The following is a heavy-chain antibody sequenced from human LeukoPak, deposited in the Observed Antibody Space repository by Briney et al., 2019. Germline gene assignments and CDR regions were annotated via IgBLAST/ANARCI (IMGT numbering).Heavy chain of an antibody. J-gene: IGHJ4*02. CDR3: ARDLLSSGE. Sequence: QSGGSLRLSCAASGLTVSTNYMTWVRQAPGKGLEWVSVIYSGGSTYYADSVKGRFTISRDNSKNTLYLEMNSLRAVDTAVYYCARDLLSSGEWGQGTLVTDSS. CDR1: GLTVSTNY. V-gene: IGHV3-53*01. D-gene: IGHD3-16*01. CDR2: IYSGGST.